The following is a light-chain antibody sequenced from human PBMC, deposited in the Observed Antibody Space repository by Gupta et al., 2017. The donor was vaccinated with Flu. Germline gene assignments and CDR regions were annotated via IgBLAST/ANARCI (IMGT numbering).Light chain of an antibody. CDR2: QAS. CDR3: QQDNTYRT. CDR1: QSISSW. Sequence: DIQMTQSPSTLSASVGDRVTITCRASQSISSWLAWYQQKPGKAPKLLIYQASGLESGVPSRFSGSGSGTEFTLSISSLQPDDFANYYWQQDNTYRTFGQGTKVEIK. J-gene: IGKJ1*01. V-gene: IGKV1-5*03.